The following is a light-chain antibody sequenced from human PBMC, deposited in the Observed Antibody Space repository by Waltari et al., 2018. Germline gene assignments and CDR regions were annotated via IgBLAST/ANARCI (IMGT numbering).Light chain of an antibody. Sequence: EIVLTQSPATLSVSPGDRVTLSCRASQSVGTNLAWYQHSPGRAPRLLVYRASTRASYIPARFSASGSGTEFTLSISTLQSEDSAVFYCQQYNDWPRTFGQGTKV. V-gene: IGKV3D-15*01. CDR3: QQYNDWPRT. J-gene: IGKJ1*01. CDR1: QSVGTN. CDR2: RAS.